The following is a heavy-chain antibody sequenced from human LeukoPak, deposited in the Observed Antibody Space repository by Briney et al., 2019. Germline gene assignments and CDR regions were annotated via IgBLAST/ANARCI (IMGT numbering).Heavy chain of an antibody. CDR2: ISSSGSTI. V-gene: IGHV3-11*01. J-gene: IGHJ6*02. CDR1: GFTFSDYY. CDR3: AILKGGYSGKRYYYYYGMDV. D-gene: IGHD5-12*01. Sequence: PGGSLRLSCAASGFTFSDYYMSWIRQAPGKGLERVSYISSSGSTIYYADSVKGRFTISRDNAKNSLYLQMNSLRAEDTAVYYCAILKGGYSGKRYYYYYGMDVWGQGTTVTVSS.